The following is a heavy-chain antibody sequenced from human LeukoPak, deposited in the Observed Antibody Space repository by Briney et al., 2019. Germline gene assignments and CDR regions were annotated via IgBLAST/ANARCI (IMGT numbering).Heavy chain of an antibody. J-gene: IGHJ4*02. D-gene: IGHD6-13*01. CDR3: ARVNSSSWYVNY. Sequence: PSETLSLTCTVSGGSISSSSYYWGWIRQPPGKGLEWIGSIYYSGSTYYNSSLKSRVTISVDTSKNQFSLKLSSVTAADTAVYYCARVNSSSWYVNYWGQGTLVTVSS. CDR1: GGSISSSSYY. CDR2: IYYSGST. V-gene: IGHV4-39*07.